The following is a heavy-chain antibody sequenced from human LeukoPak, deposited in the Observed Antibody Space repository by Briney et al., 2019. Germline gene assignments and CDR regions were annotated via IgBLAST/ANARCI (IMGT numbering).Heavy chain of an antibody. V-gene: IGHV3-30-3*01. CDR3: ATSGYSYGPDYYYMDV. J-gene: IGHJ6*03. CDR1: TFTFSTYA. D-gene: IGHD5-18*01. CDR2: ISYDGSNK. Sequence: GSLRLSCAASTFTFSTYAMHWVRQAPGKGLEWVTLISYDGSNKFYADSVKGRFTISRDNSKNTLYLQMNSLRAEDLAVYYCATSGYSYGPDYYYMDVWGKGTTVTVSS.